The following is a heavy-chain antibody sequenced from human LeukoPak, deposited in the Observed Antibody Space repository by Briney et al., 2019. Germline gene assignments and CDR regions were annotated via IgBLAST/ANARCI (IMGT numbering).Heavy chain of an antibody. CDR3: ARDPYSGSYGNYYYYFMDV. J-gene: IGHJ6*03. Sequence: GGSLRLSCAASGFTFSSFGMHWVRQTPGKGLHWVAFIRYDGSNKYYADSVKGRFTISRDNSKNTLNLQMNSLRAEDTAVYYCARDPYSGSYGNYYYYFMDVWGKGTTVTISS. CDR2: IRYDGSNK. CDR1: GFTFSSFG. D-gene: IGHD1-26*01. V-gene: IGHV3-30*02.